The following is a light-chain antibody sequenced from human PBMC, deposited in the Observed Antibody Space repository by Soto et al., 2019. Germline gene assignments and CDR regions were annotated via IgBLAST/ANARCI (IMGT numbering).Light chain of an antibody. V-gene: IGKV1-5*02. CDR2: DAS. J-gene: IGKJ1*01. CDR3: QQYESFSAT. CDR1: QSVSTR. Sequence: DIQMTQSPSSLSASVGDRVTIICRASQSVSTRLAWYQQKPGKAPKVLIYDASSWAGGVPSRFTGSGSGTEFTLTINSLQPDDFATYYCQQYESFSATFGPGTKVDIK.